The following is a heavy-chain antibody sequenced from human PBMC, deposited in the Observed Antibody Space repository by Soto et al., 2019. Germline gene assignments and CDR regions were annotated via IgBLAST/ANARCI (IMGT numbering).Heavy chain of an antibody. V-gene: IGHV3-7*04. D-gene: IGHD6-6*01. CDR3: ARDVDYNRPDY. CDR2: IKEDGTMT. CDR1: GFSFSSFW. J-gene: IGHJ4*02. Sequence: ESGGGLVQPGGALRLSCATSGFSFSSFWMAWVRQAPGKGLEWLANIKEDGTMTYYLESVKGRFTISRDNAKNSLVLQIDSLTAEDTGVYYCARDVDYNRPDYWGLGTLVIVSS.